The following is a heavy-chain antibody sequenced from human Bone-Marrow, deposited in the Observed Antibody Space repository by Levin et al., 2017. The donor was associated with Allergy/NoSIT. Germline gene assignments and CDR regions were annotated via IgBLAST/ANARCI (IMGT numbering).Heavy chain of an antibody. CDR2: INHSGST. Sequence: SQTLSLTCAVYGGSFSGYYWSWIRQPPGKGLEWIGEINHSGSTNYNPSLKSRVTISVDTSKNQFSLKLSSVTAADTAVYYCARSHLTYYYGSGRYLTDYWGQGTLVTVSS. J-gene: IGHJ4*02. D-gene: IGHD3-10*01. CDR1: GGSFSGYY. V-gene: IGHV4-34*01. CDR3: ARSHLTYYYGSGRYLTDY.